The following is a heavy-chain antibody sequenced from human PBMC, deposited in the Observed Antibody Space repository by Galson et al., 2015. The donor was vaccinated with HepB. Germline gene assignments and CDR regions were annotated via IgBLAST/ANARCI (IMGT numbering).Heavy chain of an antibody. Sequence: SVKVYCKASGYTFTGYYMHWVRQAPGQGLEWMGWINPNSGGTNYAQKFQGRVTMTRDTSISTAYMELSRLRSDGTAVYYCARPKVATIGGYYYYYYMDVWGKVTTGTVSS. CDR1: GYTFTGYY. CDR2: INPNSGGT. J-gene: IGHJ6*03. CDR3: ARPKVATIGGYYYYYYMDV. V-gene: IGHV1-2*02. D-gene: IGHD5-12*01.